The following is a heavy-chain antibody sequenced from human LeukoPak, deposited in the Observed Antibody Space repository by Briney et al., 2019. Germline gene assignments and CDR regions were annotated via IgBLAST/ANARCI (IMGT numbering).Heavy chain of an antibody. J-gene: IGHJ4*02. CDR1: GGSISSSSYY. CDR3: ARSSTSLHFDY. CDR2: IYYSGST. D-gene: IGHD2-2*01. Sequence: SETLSLTCTVSGGSISSSSYYWGWIRQPPGKGLEWIGYIYYSGSTNYNPSLKSRVTISVDTSKNQFSLKLSSVTAADTAVYYCARSSTSLHFDYWGQGTLVTVSS. V-gene: IGHV4-61*05.